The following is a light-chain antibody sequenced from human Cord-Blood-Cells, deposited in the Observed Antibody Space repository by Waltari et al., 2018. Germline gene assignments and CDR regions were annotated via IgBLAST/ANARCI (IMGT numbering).Light chain of an antibody. Sequence: EIVVTQSPGTLSLSQGERATLSCRASQSVSSSYFAWYQQKPGQAPRLLIYGASSRPTGIPGRFSGSGSGTDFTLTISRLEPEDFAVYYCQQYGSSPGTFGQGTKLEIK. J-gene: IGKJ2*02. V-gene: IGKV3-20*01. CDR1: QSVSSSY. CDR2: GAS. CDR3: QQYGSSPGT.